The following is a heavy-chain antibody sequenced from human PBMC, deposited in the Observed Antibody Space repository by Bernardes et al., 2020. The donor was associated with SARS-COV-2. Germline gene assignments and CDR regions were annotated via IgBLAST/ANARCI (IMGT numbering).Heavy chain of an antibody. V-gene: IGHV1-2*04. Sequence: ASVKVSCKASGYTFTGYYIHWVRQAPGQGLEWMGWINPNSGGTNYAQTFQGWVTMTRDTSISTAYMELGRLRSDDTAVYYCARVRDSILGAAFDIWGQGTMVTVSS. CDR2: INPNSGGT. D-gene: IGHD3-10*01. J-gene: IGHJ3*02. CDR1: GYTFTGYY. CDR3: ARVRDSILGAAFDI.